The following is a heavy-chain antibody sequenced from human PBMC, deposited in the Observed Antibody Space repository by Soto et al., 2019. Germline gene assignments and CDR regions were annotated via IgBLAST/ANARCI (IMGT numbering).Heavy chain of an antibody. CDR1: GFTFSDNW. D-gene: IGHD6-13*01. CDR2: VKPDGSEQ. V-gene: IGHV3-7*01. Sequence: GGSLRLSCAASGFTFSDNWMNWVRQAPGKGLEWVATVKPDGSEQDYVEFVKGRFTISRDNAKNSLYLQMNSLRAEDTAVYYCATVPWTAAASWGQGTLVTVSS. J-gene: IGHJ5*02. CDR3: ATVPWTAAAS.